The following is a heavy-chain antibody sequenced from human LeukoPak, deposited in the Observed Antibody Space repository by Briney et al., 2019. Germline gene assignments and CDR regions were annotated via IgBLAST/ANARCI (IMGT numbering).Heavy chain of an antibody. V-gene: IGHV3-30*18. Sequence: GRSLRLSCAASGFTFSSYGMHWVRQAPGKGLGWVAVISYDGSNKYYADSVKGRFTISRDNSKNTLYLQMNSLRAEDTAVYYCAKDLLRLSFDYWGQGTLVTVSS. CDR3: AKDLLRLSFDY. CDR2: ISYDGSNK. D-gene: IGHD2/OR15-2a*01. CDR1: GFTFSSYG. J-gene: IGHJ4*02.